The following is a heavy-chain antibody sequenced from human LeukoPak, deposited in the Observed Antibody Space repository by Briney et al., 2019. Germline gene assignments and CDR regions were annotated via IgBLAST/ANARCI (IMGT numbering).Heavy chain of an antibody. CDR2: VSGSGGST. Sequence: PGPSLRLSCAASGFTFANYLMSWVRQTPGKGLEWVSSVSGSGGSTYYADSVKGRFTISRDNSKNTVYLQMSSLRAEDTAVYYCAKLTQPSAYWGQGTLVTVSS. CDR3: AKLTQPSAY. D-gene: IGHD3-9*01. V-gene: IGHV3-23*01. CDR1: GFTFANYL. J-gene: IGHJ4*02.